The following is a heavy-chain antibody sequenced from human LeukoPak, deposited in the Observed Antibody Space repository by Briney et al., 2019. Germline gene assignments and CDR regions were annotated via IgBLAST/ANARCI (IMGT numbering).Heavy chain of an antibody. D-gene: IGHD3-16*01. CDR3: ASRGGTWTEFDY. CDR2: IIPIFGTA. Sequence: SVKVSCKASGGTFSSYAISWVRQAPGQGLEWMGGIIPIFGTANYAQKFQGRVTITADKSTNTAYMELSSLRSEDTAVYYCASRGGTWTEFDYWGQGTLVTVSS. CDR1: GGTFSSYA. J-gene: IGHJ4*02. V-gene: IGHV1-69*06.